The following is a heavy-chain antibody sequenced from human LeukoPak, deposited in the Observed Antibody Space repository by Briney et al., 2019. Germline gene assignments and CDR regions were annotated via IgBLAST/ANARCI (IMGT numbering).Heavy chain of an antibody. CDR2: VSAYNGNT. Sequence: ASLKVSFKASGYTFSNNGISWVRHAPGQGLEWLGCVSAYNGNTNYAQKLQGRVTMTTDTSTGIAYMELKSLRSDGTAVYYCARAVGVSFVARWFDPWGQGSLVTVPS. CDR3: ARAVGVSFVARWFDP. V-gene: IGHV1-18*01. J-gene: IGHJ5*02. CDR1: GYTFSNNG. D-gene: IGHD2-2*01.